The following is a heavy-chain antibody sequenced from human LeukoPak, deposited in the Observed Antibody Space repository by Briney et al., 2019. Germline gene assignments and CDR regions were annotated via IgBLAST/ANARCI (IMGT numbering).Heavy chain of an antibody. CDR3: AKSEELLLGHFDH. D-gene: IGHD1-26*01. CDR1: GFIFSNYW. Sequence: GGSLRLSCTASGFIFSNYWMRWVRQAPGKGLEWVANIKQDGSEKYYVDSVKGRFTISRDNAKNSLYLQMNSLRAEDTAVYYCAKSEELLLGHFDHWGQGTLVTVSS. CDR2: IKQDGSEK. J-gene: IGHJ4*02. V-gene: IGHV3-7*02.